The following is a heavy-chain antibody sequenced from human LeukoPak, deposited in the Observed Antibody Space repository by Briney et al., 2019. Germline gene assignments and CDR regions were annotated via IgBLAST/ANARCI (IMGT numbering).Heavy chain of an antibody. CDR1: GFTFSSYW. J-gene: IGHJ4*02. CDR2: IKQDGSEK. Sequence: GGSLRLSCAASGFTFSSYWMSWVRQAPGKGLEWVANIKQDGSEKYYVDSVKGRFTISRDNAKNSLYLQMNSLRAEDTAVYYCARISGVLRFLEWLLYGDYWGQGTLVTVSS. V-gene: IGHV3-7*03. CDR3: ARISGVLRFLEWLLYGDY. D-gene: IGHD3-3*01.